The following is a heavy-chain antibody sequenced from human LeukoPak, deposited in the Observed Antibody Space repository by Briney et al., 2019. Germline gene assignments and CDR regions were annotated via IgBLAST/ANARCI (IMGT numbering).Heavy chain of an antibody. CDR2: MFYSGST. CDR1: GGSISNYY. CDR3: ARGGGYCSSTSCLDY. Sequence: PSETLSLTCTVSGGSISNYYWNWIRQPPGKGLQWIGYMFYSGSTNYNPSLKSRVTMSVDTSKNQFSLKVTSVTAADTAVYYCARGGGYCSSTSCLDYWGQGTLVTVSS. V-gene: IGHV4-59*12. J-gene: IGHJ4*02. D-gene: IGHD2-2*01.